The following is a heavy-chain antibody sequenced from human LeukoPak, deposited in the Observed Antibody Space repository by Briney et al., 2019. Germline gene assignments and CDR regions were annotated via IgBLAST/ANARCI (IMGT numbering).Heavy chain of an antibody. Sequence: SETLSLTCAVYGGSFSGYYWSWIRQPPGKGLEWIGEINHSGSTNYNPSLKSRVTISVDTSKNQFPLKLSSVTAADTAVYYCARGDIVVVPALDYWGQGTLVTVSS. CDR3: ARGDIVVVPALDY. V-gene: IGHV4-34*01. D-gene: IGHD2-2*01. CDR2: INHSGST. J-gene: IGHJ4*02. CDR1: GGSFSGYY.